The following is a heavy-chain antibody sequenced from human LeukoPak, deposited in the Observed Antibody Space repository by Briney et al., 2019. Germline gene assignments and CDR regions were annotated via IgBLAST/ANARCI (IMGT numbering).Heavy chain of an antibody. CDR2: IRYDGSNK. J-gene: IGHJ6*03. V-gene: IGHV3-30*02. D-gene: IGHD3-3*01. Sequence: GGSLRLSCAASGFTFSSYGMHWVRQAPGKGLEWVAFIRYDGSNKYYADSVKGRFTISRDNSKNTLYLQMNSLRAEDTAVYYCAKDIGRGPSITIFGVVIDYMDVWGKGTTVTVSS. CDR3: AKDIGRGPSITIFGVVIDYMDV. CDR1: GFTFSSYG.